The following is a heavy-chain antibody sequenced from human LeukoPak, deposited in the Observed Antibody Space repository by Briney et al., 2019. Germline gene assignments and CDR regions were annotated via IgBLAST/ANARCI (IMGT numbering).Heavy chain of an antibody. J-gene: IGHJ4*02. V-gene: IGHV1-18*04. CDR2: ISAYNGNT. CDR3: ARGREAYCGGDCYPDY. CDR1: GYTFTDYY. D-gene: IGHD2-21*02. Sequence: ASVKVSCTASGYTFTDYYMHWVRQAPGQGLEWMGWISAYNGNTNYAQKLQGRVTMTTDTSTSTAYMELRSLRSDDTAVYYCARGREAYCGGDCYPDYWGQGTLVTVSS.